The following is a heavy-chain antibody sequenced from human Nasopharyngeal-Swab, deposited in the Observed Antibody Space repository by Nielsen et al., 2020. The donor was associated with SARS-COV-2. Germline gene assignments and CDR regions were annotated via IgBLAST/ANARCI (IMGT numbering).Heavy chain of an antibody. V-gene: IGHV3-7*01. CDR1: GFTFSSYW. CDR2: MNQDGSEK. CDR3: ARDLTGIAVAGTGY. J-gene: IGHJ4*02. Sequence: GGSLRLSCAASGFTFSSYWMSWVRQAPGKGLEWVANMNQDGSEKYYVDSVKGRFTISRDNAKNSLYLQMNSLRAEDTAVYYCARDLTGIAVAGTGYWGQGTLVTVSS. D-gene: IGHD6-19*01.